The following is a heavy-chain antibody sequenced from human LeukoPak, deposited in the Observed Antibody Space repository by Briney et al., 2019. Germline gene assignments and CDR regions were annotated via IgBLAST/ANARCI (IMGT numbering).Heavy chain of an antibody. V-gene: IGHV4-38-2*01. D-gene: IGHD3-10*01. Sequence: SETLSLTCAVSGHSISTGYYWGWIRQPPGKGLEWIGSMSHNRGTYYNPSLKSRVTISMDTSKNQISLRLTSVAAADTAVYYCASYYASGVSAYNYYGMDVWGKGATVTVSS. J-gene: IGHJ6*04. CDR3: ASYYASGVSAYNYYGMDV. CDR1: GHSISTGYY. CDR2: MSHNRGT.